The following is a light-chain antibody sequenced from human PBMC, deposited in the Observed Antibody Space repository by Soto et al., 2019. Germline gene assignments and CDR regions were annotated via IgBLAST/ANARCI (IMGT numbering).Light chain of an antibody. CDR2: WAS. CDR3: QLYYTTHWT. CDR1: QSVLYSSNNKNY. Sequence: DIVLTQSPDSLAVSLGERATINCKSSQSVLYSSNNKNYLAWYQQKPGQPPKLLIYWASTRESGVPDRFSGSGSGTDFTLTISCLQCEDVAVYYCQLYYTTHWTFVQVTKVEIK. J-gene: IGKJ1*01. V-gene: IGKV4-1*01.